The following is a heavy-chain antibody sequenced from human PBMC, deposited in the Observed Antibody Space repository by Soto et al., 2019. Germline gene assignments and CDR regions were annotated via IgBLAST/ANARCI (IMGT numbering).Heavy chain of an antibody. CDR1: GGSISSSSHY. D-gene: IGHD4-17*01. V-gene: IGHV4-39*01. CDR2: IYYSGST. Sequence: SETLSLTCTVSGGSISSSSHYWGWIRQPPGKGLEWIGSIYYSGSTYYNPSLKSRVTISVDTSKNQFSLKLSSVTAADTAVYYCARRFDYGDYAHFDYWGQGTLVT. CDR3: ARRFDYGDYAHFDY. J-gene: IGHJ4*02.